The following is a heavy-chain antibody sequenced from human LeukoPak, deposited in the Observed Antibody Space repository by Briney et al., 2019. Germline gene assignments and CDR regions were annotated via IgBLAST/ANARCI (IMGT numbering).Heavy chain of an antibody. CDR2: IKQDGSEK. CDR3: ARDPEDYYYYYMDV. Sequence: GGSLRLSCAASGFTFSSYWMSWVRQAPGKGLEWVANIKQDGSEKYYVDSVKGRFTISRDNAKNSLYLQMNSLRAEDTAVYYCARDPEDYYYYYMDVWGKGTTVTVSS. V-gene: IGHV3-7*01. J-gene: IGHJ6*03. CDR1: GFTFSSYW.